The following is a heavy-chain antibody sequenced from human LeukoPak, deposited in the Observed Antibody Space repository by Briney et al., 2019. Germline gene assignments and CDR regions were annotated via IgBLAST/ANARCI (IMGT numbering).Heavy chain of an antibody. CDR3: ASTPRGSYYYFDY. Sequence: SETLSLTCTVSGGSISSYYWSWIRQPPGKGLEYLGYIFYTGSTNYNPSLKSRVTISVDTSKNQFSLKLTSVTAADTAVYYCASTPRGSYYYFDYWGRGTLVTVSS. V-gene: IGHV4-59*01. J-gene: IGHJ4*02. CDR1: GGSISSYY. CDR2: IFYTGST. D-gene: IGHD1-26*01.